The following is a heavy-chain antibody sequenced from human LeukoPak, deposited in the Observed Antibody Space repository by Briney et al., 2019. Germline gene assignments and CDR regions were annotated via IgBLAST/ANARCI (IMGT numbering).Heavy chain of an antibody. Sequence: PGGPLRLSCAASGFTFSGSAMHWVRQASGKGLEWVGRIRSKANSYATAYAASVKGRFTISRDDSKNTAYLQMNSLKTEDTAVYYCTSSRPWDLGAFDIWGQGTMVTVSS. CDR2: IRSKANSYAT. J-gene: IGHJ3*02. CDR1: GFTFSGSA. V-gene: IGHV3-73*01. D-gene: IGHD1-26*01. CDR3: TSSRPWDLGAFDI.